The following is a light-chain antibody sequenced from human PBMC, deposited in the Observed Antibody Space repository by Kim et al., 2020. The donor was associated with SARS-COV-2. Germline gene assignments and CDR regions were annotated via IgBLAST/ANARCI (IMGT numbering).Light chain of an antibody. CDR3: QVWDADSDQVV. Sequence: PGETAAFSCVGGNMAAMAVQGYRQNAGQAPVLVMYIDSDRPSGIPERLSGANSGGTATLTISRVEAGDEADYYCQVWDADSDQVVFGGGTQLTVL. J-gene: IGLJ2*01. V-gene: IGLV3-21*04. CDR2: IDS. CDR1: NMAAMA.